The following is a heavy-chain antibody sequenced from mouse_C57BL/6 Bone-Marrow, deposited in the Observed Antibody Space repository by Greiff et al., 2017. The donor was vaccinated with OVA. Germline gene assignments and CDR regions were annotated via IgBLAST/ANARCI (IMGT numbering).Heavy chain of an antibody. J-gene: IGHJ4*01. Sequence: VQLKESGGGLVKPGGSLKLSCAASGFTFSSYAMSWVRQTPEKRLEWVATISDGGSYTYYPDNVKGRFTISRDNAKNNLYLQMSHLKSEDTAMYYCARDGNYVGYYAMDYWGQGTSVTVSS. CDR1: GFTFSSYA. V-gene: IGHV5-4*01. CDR3: ARDGNYVGYYAMDY. D-gene: IGHD2-1*01. CDR2: ISDGGSYT.